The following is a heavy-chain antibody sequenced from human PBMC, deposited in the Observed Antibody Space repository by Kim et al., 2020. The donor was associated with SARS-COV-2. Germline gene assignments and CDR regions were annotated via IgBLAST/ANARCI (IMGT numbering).Heavy chain of an antibody. CDR2: ISSSSSTI. CDR3: ARDEAYGSEWLILRNAFDI. CDR1: GFTFSSYS. J-gene: IGHJ3*02. Sequence: GGSLRLSCAASGFTFSSYSMNWVRQAPGKGLEWVSYISSSSSTIYYADSVKGRFTISRDNAKNSLYLQMNSLRDEDTAVYYCARDEAYGSEWLILRNAFDIWGQGTMVTVSS. D-gene: IGHD3-22*01. V-gene: IGHV3-48*02.